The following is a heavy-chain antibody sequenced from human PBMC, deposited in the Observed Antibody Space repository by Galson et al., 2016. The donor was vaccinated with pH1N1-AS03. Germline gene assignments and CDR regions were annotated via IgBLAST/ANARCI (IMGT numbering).Heavy chain of an antibody. V-gene: IGHV4-31*01. Sequence: TLSLTCTVSGGSISSGGYYWNWIRQHPGKGLEWIGYIFHSGSTYYNPSLESLVSISVDTSKNQFSLKLKSVTAADTAVYYRARQDSGAYYLDSWGPGTLVTVSS. D-gene: IGHD1-26*01. CDR3: ARQDSGAYYLDS. J-gene: IGHJ4*02. CDR1: GGSISSGGYY. CDR2: IFHSGST.